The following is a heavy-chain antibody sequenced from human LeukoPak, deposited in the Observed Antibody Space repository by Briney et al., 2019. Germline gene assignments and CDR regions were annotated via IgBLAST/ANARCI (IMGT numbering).Heavy chain of an antibody. CDR1: GYTFSSYD. CDR3: ARARTDLEFGDLAYAFEI. J-gene: IGHJ3*02. D-gene: IGHD3-16*01. CDR2: MNPNSGNI. V-gene: IGHV1-8*01. Sequence: GASVKVSCKASGYTFSSYDINWVRQAAGQGLEWMGWMNPNSGNIGYAEKLEGRVSMTRNNPISTAYMELSGLRPEDTAVYYCARARTDLEFGDLAYAFEIWGQGTMVTVSS.